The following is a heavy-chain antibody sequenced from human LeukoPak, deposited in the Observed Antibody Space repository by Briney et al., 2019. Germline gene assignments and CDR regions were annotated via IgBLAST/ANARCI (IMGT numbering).Heavy chain of an antibody. CDR1: GYTLTELS. CDR3: ATESGLDILTGPLDY. CDR2: FDPEDGET. V-gene: IGHV1-24*01. J-gene: IGHJ4*02. Sequence: ASVKVSCKVSGYTLTELSMHWVRQAPGKGLEWMGGFDPEDGETIYAQKFQGRVTMTEDTSTDAAYMELSSLRSEDTAVYYCATESGLDILTGPLDYWGQGTLVTVTS. D-gene: IGHD3-9*01.